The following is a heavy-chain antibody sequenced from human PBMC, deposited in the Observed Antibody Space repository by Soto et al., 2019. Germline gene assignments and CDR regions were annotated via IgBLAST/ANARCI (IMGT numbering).Heavy chain of an antibody. V-gene: IGHV1-2*04. CDR1: GYTFTSHD. Sequence: ASVKVSCKASGYTFTSHDIIWVRQAAGQGLEWMGWINPTSGGTNYAQKFLGWVTMTRDTSISTAYMDLNRLNFDDSAIYYCVRGQSVPYMDLWGRGTQVTVSS. CDR2: INPTSGGT. J-gene: IGHJ1*01. D-gene: IGHD5-18*01. CDR3: VRGQSVPYMDL.